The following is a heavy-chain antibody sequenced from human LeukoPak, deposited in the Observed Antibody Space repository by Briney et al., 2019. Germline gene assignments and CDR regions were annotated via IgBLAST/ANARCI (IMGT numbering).Heavy chain of an antibody. V-gene: IGHV4-30-4*01. CDR2: IYSGVST. CDR3: ARVSRGGSGSGAFDI. Sequence: SETLSLPCTVSNDSISCYDSYWSWIRQPPGKGLDWIAYIYSGVSTDSTPSLKSRVTISVDTSKNQFSLRLTSVTAADTAVYYCARVSRGGSGSGAFDIWGQGTMVTVSS. D-gene: IGHD3-10*01. CDR1: NDSISCYDSY. J-gene: IGHJ3*02.